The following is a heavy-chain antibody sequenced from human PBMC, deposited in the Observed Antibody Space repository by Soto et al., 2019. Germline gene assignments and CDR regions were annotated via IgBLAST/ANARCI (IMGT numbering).Heavy chain of an antibody. D-gene: IGHD3-3*01. J-gene: IGHJ4*02. CDR2: ISDDGSNT. Sequence: QVQLVESGGGVVQPGRSLRLSCAASGFTFSRHTMHWVRQAPGKGLEWVAAISDDGSNTYYADSVKGRFTISRDNSKNTLYLEMNCRSSEDTAVHHCARGVYYDFWSGFNTPPYYFDDWGQGTLVTVSS. CDR1: GFTFSRHT. V-gene: IGHV3-30-3*01. CDR3: ARGVYYDFWSGFNTPPYYFDD.